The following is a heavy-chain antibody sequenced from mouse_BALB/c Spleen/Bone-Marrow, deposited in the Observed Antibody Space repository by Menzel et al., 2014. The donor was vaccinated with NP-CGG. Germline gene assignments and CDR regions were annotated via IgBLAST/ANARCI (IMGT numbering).Heavy chain of an antibody. J-gene: IGHJ3*01. V-gene: IGHV5-12-2*01. D-gene: IGHD1-1*01. CDR2: ISNGGGST. CDR1: GFTFSSYT. Sequence: DVMLVESGGGLVQPGRSLKLSCAASGFTFSSYTMSWVRQTPEKRLEWVAYISNGGGSTYYPDTVKGRFTISRDNAKNTPYLQMSSLKSEDTAMYYCARGIYYYGSSCAYWGQGTLVTVSA. CDR3: ARGIYYYGSSCAY.